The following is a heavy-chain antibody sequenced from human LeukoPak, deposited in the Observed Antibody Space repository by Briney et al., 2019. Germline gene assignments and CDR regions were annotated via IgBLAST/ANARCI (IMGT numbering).Heavy chain of an antibody. Sequence: GRSLRLSCAASGFTFEDYAMHWVRQAPGKGLEWVSGISWNSGSIGYADSVKGRFTISRDNAKNSLYLQMNSLRAEDTALYYCAKDLSYDSSGYPDYWGQGTLVTVSS. CDR1: GFTFEDYA. CDR2: ISWNSGSI. D-gene: IGHD3-22*01. J-gene: IGHJ4*02. CDR3: AKDLSYDSSGYPDY. V-gene: IGHV3-9*01.